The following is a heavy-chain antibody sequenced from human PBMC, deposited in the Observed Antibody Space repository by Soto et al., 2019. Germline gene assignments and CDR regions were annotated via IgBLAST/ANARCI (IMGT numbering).Heavy chain of an antibody. J-gene: IGHJ4*02. CDR3: ARGLGITMIVVANY. D-gene: IGHD3-22*01. CDR1: GFTFSSYA. Sequence: PGGSLRLSCAASGFTFSSYAMHWVRQAPGKGLEWVAVISYDGSNKYYADSVKGRFTISRDNSKNTLYLQMNSLRAEDTAAYYCARGLGITMIVVANYWGQGTLVTVSS. V-gene: IGHV3-30-3*01. CDR2: ISYDGSNK.